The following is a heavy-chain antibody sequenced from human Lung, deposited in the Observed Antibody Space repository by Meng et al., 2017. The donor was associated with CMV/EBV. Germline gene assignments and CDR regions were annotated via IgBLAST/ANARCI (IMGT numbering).Heavy chain of an antibody. CDR3: ARDPSNTSGRYAYFDY. Sequence: QLLRPGLEVKRPGPPGRFSSKASGYTFTHHGIGWIRQAPGQGLEWRGWISCYTGDTNYAQKFQGRVTMTPDTSTSTAYMDLRSLRSDDTAVYYCARDPSNTSGRYAYFDYWGQGTLVTVSS. J-gene: IGHJ4*02. CDR1: GYTFTHHG. CDR2: ISCYTGDT. D-gene: IGHD6-19*01. V-gene: IGHV1-18*01.